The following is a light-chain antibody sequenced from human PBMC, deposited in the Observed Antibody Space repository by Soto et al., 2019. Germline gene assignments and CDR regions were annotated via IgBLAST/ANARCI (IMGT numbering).Light chain of an antibody. CDR1: QSLTTWY. CDR2: DAS. CDR3: QQYCSSPT. V-gene: IGKV3-20*01. J-gene: IGKJ5*01. Sequence: EMVLTQSPGTLSLFPGDRATLSCRASQSLTTWYLAWYQQKPGQAPRLLIYDASIRATGIPDRFSGSGSGTFFTLTISRLAPEDFAVYSCQQYCSSPTFGQGKRLEIK.